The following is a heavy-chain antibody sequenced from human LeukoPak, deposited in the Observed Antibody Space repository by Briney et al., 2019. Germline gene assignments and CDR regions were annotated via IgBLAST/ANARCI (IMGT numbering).Heavy chain of an antibody. CDR1: GFNFGSYA. V-gene: IGHV3-23*01. J-gene: IGHJ4*02. D-gene: IGHD4-23*01. Sequence: GGSLRLSCAASGFNFGSYAMSWVRQAPGKGLEWVSAISGSGGITSYADSVKGRFTILRDNSKNTLYLQMHSLRAEDTAIYYCAKAFGGNYSHFDYWGQGTLVTVSS. CDR2: ISGSGGIT. CDR3: AKAFGGNYSHFDY.